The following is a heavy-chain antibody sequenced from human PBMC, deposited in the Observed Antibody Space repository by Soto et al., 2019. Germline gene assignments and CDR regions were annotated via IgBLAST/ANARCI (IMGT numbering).Heavy chain of an antibody. CDR3: ARGDFDSSANYYAGWFDP. V-gene: IGHV1-2*02. J-gene: IGHJ5*02. CDR2: LNPNCGGT. CDR1: GYIFTGYY. D-gene: IGHD3-22*01. Sequence: QVQLVQSGAAVKKPGASVKVSCTASGYIFTGYYMHWLRQAPGQALEWMGWLNPNCGGTKYAQKFQGRVTMTNDTSINTAYMELIGLISDDTAVYYCARGDFDSSANYYAGWFDPWGQGTLVTVSS.